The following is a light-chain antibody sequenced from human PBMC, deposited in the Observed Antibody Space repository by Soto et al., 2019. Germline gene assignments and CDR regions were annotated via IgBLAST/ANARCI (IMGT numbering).Light chain of an antibody. CDR3: GTWDSSLSAYV. CDR1: SSNIGSNT. CDR2: DNN. Sequence: QSVLTQPPSASGTPGQRVTISCSGSSSNIGSNTVNWYHHLPGTAPKILIYDNNKRPSGIPDRFSGSKSGTSATLGITGLQTGDEADYYCGTWDSSLSAYVFGTGTKVTVL. J-gene: IGLJ1*01. V-gene: IGLV1-51*01.